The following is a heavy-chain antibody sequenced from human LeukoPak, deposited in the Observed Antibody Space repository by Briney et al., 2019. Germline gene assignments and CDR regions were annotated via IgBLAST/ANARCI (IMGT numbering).Heavy chain of an antibody. Sequence: GGSLRLSCAASGFTFSGYGMHWVRQAPGKGLEWVAFVRYDSSNKYYADSVKSRFTVSRDNSKNMLYLQMNSLRAEDPAVYSCAYYHVTEPPPTFWGQGTLVTVSS. V-gene: IGHV3-30*02. J-gene: IGHJ4*02. D-gene: IGHD3-10*01. CDR2: VRYDSSNK. CDR1: GFTFSGYG. CDR3: AYYHVTEPPPTF.